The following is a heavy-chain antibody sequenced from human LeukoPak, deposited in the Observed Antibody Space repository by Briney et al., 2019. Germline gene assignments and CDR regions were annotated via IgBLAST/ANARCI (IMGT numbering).Heavy chain of an antibody. Sequence: GGSLRLSCVATRFTLEEFTMHWIRPPPGKGLEWVSLINRDGITTRYADSVQGRFTMSRDNSENSIFLQMSSLRPGDTALYYGLRGIVGGPVAFDFWGQGTLISVSS. V-gene: IGHV3-43*01. CDR3: LRGIVGGPVAFDF. J-gene: IGHJ4*02. D-gene: IGHD1-26*01. CDR1: RFTLEEFT. CDR2: INRDGITT.